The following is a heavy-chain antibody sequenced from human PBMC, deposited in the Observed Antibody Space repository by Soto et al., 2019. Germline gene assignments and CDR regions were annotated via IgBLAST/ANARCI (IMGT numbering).Heavy chain of an antibody. J-gene: IGHJ6*02. V-gene: IGHV1-69*12. CDR3: ETTRNWNAGRYYYGMDV. CDR2: IIPIFGTA. CDR1: GGTFSSYA. Sequence: QVQLVQSGAEVKKPGSSVKVSCKASGGTFSSYAISWVRQAPGQGLEWMGGIIPIFGTADYAQKFQGRVTITADESTSTAYMELSSLRSEDTAVYYCETTRNWNAGRYYYGMDVWGQGTTGTVSS. D-gene: IGHD1-1*01.